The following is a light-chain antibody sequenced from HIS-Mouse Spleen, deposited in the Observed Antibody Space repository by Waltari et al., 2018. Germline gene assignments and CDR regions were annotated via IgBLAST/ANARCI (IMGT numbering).Light chain of an antibody. J-gene: IGKJ4*01. CDR3: QQYGSSPLT. V-gene: IGKV3-20*01. CDR1: QSVSSSY. Sequence: DIVFTQSPGTLSLSPGDVATLSCRASQSVSSSYLAWYQQKPGQAPRLLIYGASSRATGIPDRFSGSGSGTDFTLTISRLEPEDFAVYYCQQYGSSPLTFGGGTKVEIK. CDR2: GAS.